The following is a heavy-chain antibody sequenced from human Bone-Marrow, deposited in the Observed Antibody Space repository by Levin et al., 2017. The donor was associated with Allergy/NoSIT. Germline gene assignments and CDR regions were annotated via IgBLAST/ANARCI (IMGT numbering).Heavy chain of an antibody. CDR3: VKLGPLVGKDESFHY. J-gene: IGHJ4*02. Sequence: GGSLRLSCAASGFIFNKNAMTWVRQAPGKGLEWFSTIHPSGGNTYYTDSVKGRFTISRDNSKNTLYLQINSLRAEDTAVYYCVKLGPLVGKDESFHYWGQGSLVTVSS. D-gene: IGHD5-24*01. CDR2: IHPSGGNT. V-gene: IGHV3-23*01. CDR1: GFIFNKNA.